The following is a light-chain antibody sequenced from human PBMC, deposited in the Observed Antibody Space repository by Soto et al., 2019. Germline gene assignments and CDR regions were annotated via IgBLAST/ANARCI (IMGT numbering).Light chain of an antibody. V-gene: IGKV3-15*01. CDR3: QQYYNWPPLT. CDR1: QSVGGN. Sequence: EIVMTQSPPTLSVSPGERVTLSCRVSQSVGGNVAWYQQRPGQAPRLLISGASTRASGVPARISGSGYGTEFTLTISSLLAEDNGVYYCQQYYNWPPLTFGGGTKVEIK. J-gene: IGKJ4*01. CDR2: GAS.